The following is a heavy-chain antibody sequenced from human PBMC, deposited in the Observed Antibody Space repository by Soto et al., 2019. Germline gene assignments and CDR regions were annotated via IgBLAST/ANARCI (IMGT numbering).Heavy chain of an antibody. CDR2: IYWDDDK. D-gene: IGHD4-17*01. CDR3: AHSLAASNYAEYEPINRFDY. CDR1: GFSLSTSGVG. J-gene: IGHJ4*02. V-gene: IGHV2-5*02. Sequence: QITLKESGPTLVKPTQTLTLTCTFSGFSLSTSGVGVGWIRQPPGKALEWLALIYWDDDKRYSPSLKSRLTITKDTAKNQVVLTMTTMDPVDTATYYCAHSLAASNYAEYEPINRFDYWGQGTLVTVSS.